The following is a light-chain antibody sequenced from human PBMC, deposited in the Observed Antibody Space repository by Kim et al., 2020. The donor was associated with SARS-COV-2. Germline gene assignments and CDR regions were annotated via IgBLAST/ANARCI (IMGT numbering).Light chain of an antibody. Sequence: AIRITQSPSSLSASTGDRVTITCRASQGISSYLAWYQRKPGKAPKLLNYAASTLQSGVPSRFSGSGSGTDFTLTISCLQSEDFATYYCQQYYNYPRTFGQGTKLEI. J-gene: IGKJ2*01. CDR3: QQYYNYPRT. CDR2: AAS. V-gene: IGKV1-8*01. CDR1: QGISSY.